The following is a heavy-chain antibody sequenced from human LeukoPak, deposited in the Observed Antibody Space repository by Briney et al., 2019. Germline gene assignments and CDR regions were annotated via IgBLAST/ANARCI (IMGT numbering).Heavy chain of an antibody. CDR1: GFTFSSYG. V-gene: IGHV3-33*01. J-gene: IGHJ3*02. D-gene: IGHD4-17*01. CDR2: IWYDGSNK. Sequence: GRSLRLSCAASGFTFSSYGMHWVRQAPGKGLEWVAVIWYDGSNKYYADSVKGRFTISRDNSKNTLYLQMYSLRAEDTAVYYCARVGSTVTTDGAFDIWGQGTMVTVSS. CDR3: ARVGSTVTTDGAFDI.